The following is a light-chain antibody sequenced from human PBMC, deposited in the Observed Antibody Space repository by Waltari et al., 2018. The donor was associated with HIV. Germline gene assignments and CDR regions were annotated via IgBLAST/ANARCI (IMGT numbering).Light chain of an antibody. J-gene: IGLJ3*02. V-gene: IGLV7-46*01. CDR1: TGTVTSGHF. CDR3: LFYFDGARV. Sequence: QAVVTQEPSLTVSPGGTVTLTCGSSTGTVTSGHFPYWFQQKPGQAPKTLIFDTNNKYSWTPARFSGSLLGGKAALTLSGAQPEDEAEYHCLFYFDGARVFGGGTRLTVL. CDR2: DTN.